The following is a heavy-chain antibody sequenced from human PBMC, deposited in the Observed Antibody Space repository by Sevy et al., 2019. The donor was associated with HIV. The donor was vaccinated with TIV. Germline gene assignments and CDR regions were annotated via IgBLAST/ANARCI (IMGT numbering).Heavy chain of an antibody. CDR3: VGATIPYYYYYYMDV. J-gene: IGHJ6*03. Sequence: GGSLRLSCAASGFTFSSYGMHWVRQAPGKGLEWVAFIRYDGSNKYYADSVKGRFTISRDDSKNTLYQQMNSLRAEDTAVYYCVGATIPYYYYYYMDVWGKGTTVTVSS. CDR2: IRYDGSNK. CDR1: GFTFSSYG. V-gene: IGHV3-30*02. D-gene: IGHD1-26*01.